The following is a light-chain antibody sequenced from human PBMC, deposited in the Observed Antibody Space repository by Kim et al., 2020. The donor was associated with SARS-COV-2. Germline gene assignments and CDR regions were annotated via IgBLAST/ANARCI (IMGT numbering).Light chain of an antibody. J-gene: IGKJ5*01. CDR1: QSVSRQ. V-gene: IGKV3-11*01. CDR3: QQRANWPIT. CDR2: DSS. Sequence: LSPGERATLSCRASQSVSRQLAWYQQKPGQAPRLLLYDSSHRATGIPARFSGSGSGTDFTLTISSLEPEDFAVYYCQQRANWPITFGQGTRLEIK.